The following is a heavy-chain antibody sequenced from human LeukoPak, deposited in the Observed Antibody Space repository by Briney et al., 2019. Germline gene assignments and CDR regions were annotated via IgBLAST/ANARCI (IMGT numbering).Heavy chain of an antibody. CDR1: GFTFSSYL. Sequence: QPGGSLRLSCAASGFTFSSYLMHWVRQAPGKGPVWVSRINSDGSSTSYADSVKGRFTISRDNAKNTLYLQMNSLRAEDTAVYYCARDREREPDAFDIWGQGTMVTVSS. CDR3: ARDREREPDAFDI. D-gene: IGHD1-14*01. J-gene: IGHJ3*02. CDR2: INSDGSST. V-gene: IGHV3-74*01.